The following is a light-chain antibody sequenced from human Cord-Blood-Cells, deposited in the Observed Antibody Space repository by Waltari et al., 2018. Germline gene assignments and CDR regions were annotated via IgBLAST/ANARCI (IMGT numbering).Light chain of an antibody. J-gene: IGKJ5*01. CDR2: AAS. Sequence: DIQMTQSPSSLSAAVEDRVTSTCRASQSISSYLNWYQQKPGKAPKLLIYAASSLQSGVPSRFSGSGSGTDFTLTISSLQPEDFATYSCQQSYSTPITFGQGTRLEIK. V-gene: IGKV1-39*01. CDR1: QSISSY. CDR3: QQSYSTPIT.